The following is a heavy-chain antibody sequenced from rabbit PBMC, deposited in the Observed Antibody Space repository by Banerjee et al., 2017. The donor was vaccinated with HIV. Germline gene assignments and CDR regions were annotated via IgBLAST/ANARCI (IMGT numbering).Heavy chain of an antibody. CDR1: GFSLSNYA. J-gene: IGHJ4*01. V-gene: IGHV1S45*01. CDR3: ARDLAGVIGWNFDL. CDR2: INSNTGNT. D-gene: IGHD4-1*01. Sequence: QEQLVESGGGLVTLGGSLTLTCTASGFSLSNYAILWVRQAPGKGLEWIACINSNTGNTVYASWAKGPFTISRTSSTTVALQMTSLTAADTATYFCARDLAGVIGWNFDLWGPGTLVTVS.